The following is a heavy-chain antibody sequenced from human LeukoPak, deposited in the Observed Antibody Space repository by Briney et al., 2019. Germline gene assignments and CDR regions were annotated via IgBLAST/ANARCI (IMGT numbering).Heavy chain of an antibody. CDR3: AKDRRTYSSSWGFFDY. CDR1: GFTFSSYA. D-gene: IGHD6-6*01. V-gene: IGHV3-23*01. Sequence: GGSLRLSCAASGFTFSSYAMGWVRQAPGKGLEWVSAISGSGGSTYYADSVKGRFTISRDNSKNTLYLQMNSLRAEDTAVYYCAKDRRTYSSSWGFFDYWGQGTLVTVSS. J-gene: IGHJ4*02. CDR2: ISGSGGST.